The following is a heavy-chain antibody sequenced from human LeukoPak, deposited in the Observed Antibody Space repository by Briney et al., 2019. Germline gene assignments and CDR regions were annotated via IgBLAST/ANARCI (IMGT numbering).Heavy chain of an antibody. CDR1: GFTFSIYA. Sequence: SGGSLRLXCAASGFTFSIYAMSWVRQAPGKGLQWVSSITSSGDGTYYADSVKGRFTISRDNSENMLYLQMNSLRVEDTAVYFCAKDRPNYYGSNGHYYRRDGDYWGQGTLVTVSS. J-gene: IGHJ4*02. CDR2: ITSSGDGT. V-gene: IGHV3-23*01. CDR3: AKDRPNYYGSNGHYYRRDGDY. D-gene: IGHD3-22*01.